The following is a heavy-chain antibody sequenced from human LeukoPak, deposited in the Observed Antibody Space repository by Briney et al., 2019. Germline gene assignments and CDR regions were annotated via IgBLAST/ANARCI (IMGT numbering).Heavy chain of an antibody. CDR2: INPNSGGI. D-gene: IGHD2-15*01. V-gene: IGHV1-2*02. CDR3: ARGVYGYFNWFDP. Sequence: ASVKVSCKASGYTFTGYYMHWVRQAPGQGLEWMGWINPNSGGINYAQKFQGRVTMTRDTSISTAYMELSRLRSDDTAVYYCARGVYGYFNWFDPWGQGTLVTVSS. CDR1: GYTFTGYY. J-gene: IGHJ5*02.